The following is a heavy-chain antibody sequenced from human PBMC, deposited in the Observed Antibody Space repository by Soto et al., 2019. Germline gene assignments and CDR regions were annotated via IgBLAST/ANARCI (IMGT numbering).Heavy chain of an antibody. CDR2: IYPGDSDT. Sequence: PGESLKISCKGSGYSFTSFWIGWVRQMPGKGLEWMGIIYPGDSDTRYSPSFQGQVTISADKSISTAYLQWSSLKASDTATYYCARHGGQQLVMVLPTKRHYYGMDVWGQGTTVTVSS. D-gene: IGHD6-13*01. CDR3: ARHGGQQLVMVLPTKRHYYGMDV. J-gene: IGHJ6*02. V-gene: IGHV5-51*01. CDR1: GYSFTSFW.